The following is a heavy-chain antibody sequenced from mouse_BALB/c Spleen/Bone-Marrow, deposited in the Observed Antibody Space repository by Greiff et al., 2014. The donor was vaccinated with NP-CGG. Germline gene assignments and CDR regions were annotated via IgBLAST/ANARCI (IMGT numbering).Heavy chain of an antibody. CDR3: ARRYGNYYFDY. D-gene: IGHD2-10*02. Sequence: LVESGPELVKPGASVKMSCKASGYTFTSYVKHWVKQKPGQGLEWIGYIHPYNDGTKYNEKFKGKATLTSDKSSSAAYMELSSLTSEDSAVYYCARRYGNYYFDYWGQGTTLTVSS. CDR1: GYTFTSYV. J-gene: IGHJ2*01. CDR2: IHPYNDGT. V-gene: IGHV1-14*01.